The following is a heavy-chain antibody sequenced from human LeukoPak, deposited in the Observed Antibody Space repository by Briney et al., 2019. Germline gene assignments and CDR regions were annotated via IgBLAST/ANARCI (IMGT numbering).Heavy chain of an antibody. CDR2: ISRSGKNI. CDR1: GFPFSSYE. V-gene: IGHV3-48*03. J-gene: IGHJ4*02. Sequence: PGGSLRLSCAASGFPFSSYEMNWVRQAPGKGLEWVSYISRSGKNIYYADSVKGRFTISRDNARNSLFLQMNSLRVEDTAVYYCGRDPVDYWGQGTLVTVCS. CDR3: GRDPVDY.